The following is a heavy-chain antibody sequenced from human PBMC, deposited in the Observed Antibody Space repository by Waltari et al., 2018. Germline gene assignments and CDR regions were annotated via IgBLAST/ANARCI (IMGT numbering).Heavy chain of an antibody. CDR1: EFTFRNFW. V-gene: IGHV3-74*01. J-gene: IGHJ6*01. CDR3: ANHRPGGYGMEV. Sequence: EVQLVESGGGLVQPGGSLRLSCAASEFTFRNFWMHWVRQAPGKGLVWVLGNDNTGNKTRYADSVKGRFTISRDNAKNTLYLQMNSLRVEETAVYYCANHRPGGYGMEVWGQGTTVTVSS. D-gene: IGHD3-22*01. CDR2: NDNTGNKT.